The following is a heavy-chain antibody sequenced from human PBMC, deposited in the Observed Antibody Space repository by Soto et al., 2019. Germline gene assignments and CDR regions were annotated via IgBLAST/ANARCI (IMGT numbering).Heavy chain of an antibody. CDR2: IYHSGST. D-gene: IGHD2-2*01. CDR3: ARGTYCRSTSCPSYNSYGMDV. CDR1: GGSISGYY. V-gene: IGHV4-59*01. J-gene: IGHJ6*02. Sequence: SETLSLTCSVSGGSISGYYWSWIRQPPEKGLEWIGYIYHSGSTNYNPSLKSRVTISVDTSKNQLSLKLNSVTAADSAVYYCARGTYCRSTSCPSYNSYGMDVWGQGTMVTVSS.